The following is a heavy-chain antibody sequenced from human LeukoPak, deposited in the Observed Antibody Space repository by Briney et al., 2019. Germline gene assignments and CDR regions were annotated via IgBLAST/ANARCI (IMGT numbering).Heavy chain of an antibody. V-gene: IGHV5-51*01. CDR1: GYSFTSYW. J-gene: IGHJ5*02. CDR3: ARHGSIGDYYDMDEGDWFDP. Sequence: GESLKISCKGSGYSFTSYWIGWVRQMPGKGLEWMGIIYPGDSDTRYSPSFQGQVTISADKSISTAYLQWSSLKASDTAMYCCARHGSIGDYYDMDEGDWFDPWGQGTLVTVSS. CDR2: IYPGDSDT. D-gene: IGHD3-22*01.